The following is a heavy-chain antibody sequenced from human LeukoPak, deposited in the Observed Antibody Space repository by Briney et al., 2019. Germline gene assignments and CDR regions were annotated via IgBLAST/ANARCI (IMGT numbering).Heavy chain of an antibody. CDR2: IYPGDSDT. CDR3: ARANIAAAAYYFDY. V-gene: IGHV5-51*01. Sequence: GESLQISCQGSGYSFTSYWIGWVRPMPGKGLEWMGIIYPGDSDTRYSPSFQGQVTISADKSISTAYLQWSSLKASDTAMYYCARANIAAAAYYFDYWGQGTLVTVSS. J-gene: IGHJ4*02. D-gene: IGHD6-13*01. CDR1: GYSFTSYW.